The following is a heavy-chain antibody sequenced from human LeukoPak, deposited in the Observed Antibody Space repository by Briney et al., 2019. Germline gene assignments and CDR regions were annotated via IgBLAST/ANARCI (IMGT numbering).Heavy chain of an antibody. CDR3: ARHCSSTSCLDY. Sequence: GGSLRLSRAASGFTFSSYWMSWVRQAPGQGLEWVANVKQDGSEKYYVDSVKGRFTISRDNAKNSLYLQMNSLRAEDTAVYYCARHCSSTSCLDYWGQGTLVTVSS. CDR2: VKQDGSEK. J-gene: IGHJ4*02. D-gene: IGHD2-2*01. CDR1: GFTFSSYW. V-gene: IGHV3-7*03.